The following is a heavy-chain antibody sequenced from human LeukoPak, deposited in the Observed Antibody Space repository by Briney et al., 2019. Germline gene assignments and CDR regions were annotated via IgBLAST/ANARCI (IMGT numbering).Heavy chain of an antibody. CDR2: IYYSGSA. CDR3: ARRVAVAGRNHFDD. V-gene: IGHV4-39*01. CDR1: GGSIFTTSYY. D-gene: IGHD6-19*01. J-gene: IGHJ4*02. Sequence: SETLSLTCTVAGGSIFTTSYYWDWIRQSPGKGLEWIGSIYYSGSAYHSPSLKSRLTVSVDTSKNQFSLRLTSVTAADTAVYYCARRVAVAGRNHFDDWGQGTLVTVSS.